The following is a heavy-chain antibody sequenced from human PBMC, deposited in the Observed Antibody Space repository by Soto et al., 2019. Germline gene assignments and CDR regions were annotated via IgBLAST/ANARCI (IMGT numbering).Heavy chain of an antibody. J-gene: IGHJ6*02. CDR1: GYTFTSYD. D-gene: IGHD3-3*01. CDR3: ARGPVLRFLEWFRPPTSYGMDV. V-gene: IGHV1-8*01. CDR2: MNPNSGNT. Sequence: GASVKGSCKASGYTFTSYDINWVRQATGQGLEWMGWMNPNSGNTGYAQKFQGRVTMTRNTSISTAYMELSSLRSEDTAVYYCARGPVLRFLEWFRPPTSYGMDVWGQGTTVTVSS.